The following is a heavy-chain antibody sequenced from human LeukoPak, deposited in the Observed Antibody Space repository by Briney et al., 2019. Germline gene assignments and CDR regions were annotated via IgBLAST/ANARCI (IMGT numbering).Heavy chain of an antibody. V-gene: IGHV5-51*01. D-gene: IGHD1-26*01. CDR3: ARLVSGVGNWFDP. Sequence: GESLKISCKGSGYTFTSYWIVWVRQMPGKGLEWMGIIYPGDSDTRYSPSFQGQVTLSADKSISTAYLQWSSLKASDTAMYYCARLVSGVGNWFDPWGQGTLVTVSS. J-gene: IGHJ5*02. CDR2: IYPGDSDT. CDR1: GYTFTSYW.